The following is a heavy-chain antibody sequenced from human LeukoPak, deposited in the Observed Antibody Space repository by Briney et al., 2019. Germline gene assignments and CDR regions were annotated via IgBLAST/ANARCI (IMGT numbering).Heavy chain of an antibody. CDR2: IFYSGGT. D-gene: IGHD4-23*01. Sequence: SETLSLTCTVSGGSIRGFFWSWIRQPPGKGLEWIGYIFYSGGTYYNPSLMSRVTISVDMSTNRFSLKLTSVTAADTAVYYCARHDYGGNSAWFDPWGQGTLVTVSS. J-gene: IGHJ5*02. V-gene: IGHV4-59*01. CDR1: GGSIRGFF. CDR3: ARHDYGGNSAWFDP.